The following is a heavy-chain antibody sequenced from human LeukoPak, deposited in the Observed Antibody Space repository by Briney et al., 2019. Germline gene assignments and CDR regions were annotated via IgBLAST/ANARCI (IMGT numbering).Heavy chain of an antibody. J-gene: IGHJ6*02. D-gene: IGHD1-26*01. CDR2: TRNKANSYTT. Sequence: GGSLRLSCAASGFTFSGYSMNWVRQAPGKGLEWVGRTRNKANSYTTVYAASVQGRFTVSRDDTKNSLYLQMNSLKTEDTAVYYCARGYHSFDVWGQGTTVTVSS. V-gene: IGHV3-72*01. CDR1: GFTFSGYS. CDR3: ARGYHSFDV.